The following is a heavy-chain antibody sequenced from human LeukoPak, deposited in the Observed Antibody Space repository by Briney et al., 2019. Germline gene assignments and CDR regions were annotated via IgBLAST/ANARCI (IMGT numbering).Heavy chain of an antibody. CDR3: ALVAAALSY. CDR2: INPSSGST. Sequence: ASVKVSCKPSGYTFTNYYMNWVRQAPGQGLEWMGIINPSSGSTTYAQKFQGRVTMTRDTSISTAYMELSRLRSDDTAVYYCALVAAALSYWGQGTLVTVSS. J-gene: IGHJ4*02. D-gene: IGHD6-13*01. V-gene: IGHV1-46*01. CDR1: GYTFTNYY.